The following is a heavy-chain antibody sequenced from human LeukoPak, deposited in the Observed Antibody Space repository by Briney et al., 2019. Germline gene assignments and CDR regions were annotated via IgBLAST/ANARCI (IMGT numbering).Heavy chain of an antibody. Sequence: GGSLRLSCAASGFTFSSYSMNWVRQAPGKGLEWVSYISSSSSTIYYADSVKGRFTISRDNAKNSLYLQMNSLRAEDTAVYYCARDGYYYDSSGYLVYWGQGTLVTVSP. CDR2: ISSSSSTI. J-gene: IGHJ4*02. CDR3: ARDGYYYDSSGYLVY. CDR1: GFTFSSYS. D-gene: IGHD3-22*01. V-gene: IGHV3-48*01.